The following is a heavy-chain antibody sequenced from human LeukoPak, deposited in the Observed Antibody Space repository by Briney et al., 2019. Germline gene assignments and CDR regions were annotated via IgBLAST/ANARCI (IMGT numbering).Heavy chain of an antibody. CDR3: ARDYYYASGSYYNYAFDI. D-gene: IGHD3-10*01. V-gene: IGHV4-4*02. J-gene: IGHJ3*02. CDR1: GGSISSSNW. CDR2: IYHSGST. Sequence: PSETLSLTCAVSGGSISSSNWWSWVRQPPGKGLEWIGEIYHSGSTNYNPSLKSRVTISVDKSKNQFSLKLSSVTAADTAVYYCARDYYYASGSYYNYAFDIWGQGTMVTVS.